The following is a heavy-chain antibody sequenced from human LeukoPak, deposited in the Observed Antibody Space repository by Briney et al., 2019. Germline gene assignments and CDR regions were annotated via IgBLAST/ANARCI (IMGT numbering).Heavy chain of an antibody. CDR2: ISGSGGST. D-gene: IGHD3-3*01. CDR1: GFTFSSYA. V-gene: IGHV3-23*01. J-gene: IGHJ4*02. Sequence: PGGSLRLSCAASGFTFSSYAMSWVRQAPGKGLEWVSAISGSGGSTYYADSVKGRFTISRDNSKNTLYLQMNSLRAEDTAVYYCAKAPNARFLEWLFLFDYWGQGTLVTVSS. CDR3: AKAPNARFLEWLFLFDY.